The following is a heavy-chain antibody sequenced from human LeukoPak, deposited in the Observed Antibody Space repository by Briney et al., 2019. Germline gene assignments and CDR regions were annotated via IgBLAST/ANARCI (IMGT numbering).Heavy chain of an antibody. Sequence: PGGSLRLSCAASGFTFSSYSMNWVRQAPGKGLEWVSSISSSSSYIYYADSVKGRITISRGNAKNSLCLQMNSLRAEDTAVYYCARDLRRQLWSRVDDYWGQGTLVTVSS. V-gene: IGHV3-21*01. J-gene: IGHJ4*02. CDR2: ISSSSSYI. CDR1: GFTFSSYS. CDR3: ARDLRRQLWSRVDDY. D-gene: IGHD5-18*01.